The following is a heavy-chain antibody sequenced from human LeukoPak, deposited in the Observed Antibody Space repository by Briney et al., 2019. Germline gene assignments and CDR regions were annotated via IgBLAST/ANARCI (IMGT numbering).Heavy chain of an antibody. CDR3: TTGSCTNGVCSYYFDY. J-gene: IGHJ4*02. D-gene: IGHD2-8*01. CDR1: GFTFSNAW. V-gene: IGHV3-15*01. CDR2: IKSKTDGGTT. Sequence: GGSLRLSCAASGFTFSNAWMSWVRQAPGKGLEWVGRIKSKTDGGTTDYAAPVKGRFTISRDDSKNTLYQQMNSLKTEDTAVYYCTTGSCTNGVCSYYFDYWGQGTRVSVSS.